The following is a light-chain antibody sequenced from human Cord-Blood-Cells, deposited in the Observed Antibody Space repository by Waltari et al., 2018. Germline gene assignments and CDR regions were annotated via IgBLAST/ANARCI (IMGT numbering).Light chain of an antibody. Sequence: EIVLTQSPGTLSLSPGERATLSCRASQSVSSSYLAWYQQKPGQAPRLLIDGASSRATGIADRCSGSGSGTDFTLTISRLEPEDFAVYYCQQYGSSPYSFGQGTKLEIK. CDR1: QSVSSSY. CDR2: GAS. CDR3: QQYGSSPYS. V-gene: IGKV3-20*01. J-gene: IGKJ2*03.